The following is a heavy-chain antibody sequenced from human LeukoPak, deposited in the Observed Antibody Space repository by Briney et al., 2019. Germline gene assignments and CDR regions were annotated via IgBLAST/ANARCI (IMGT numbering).Heavy chain of an antibody. CDR2: IYSGGST. CDR1: GFTVSSDY. Sequence: PGGSLRLSCAASGFTVSSDYMSWVRQAPGKGLEWVSVIYSGGSTYYADSVKGRFTISRDNSKNTLYLQMNSLRAEDTAVYYCARDIHNPRTRSNAFDIWGQGTMVTVSS. J-gene: IGHJ3*02. D-gene: IGHD2-2*01. V-gene: IGHV3-66*01. CDR3: ARDIHNPRTRSNAFDI.